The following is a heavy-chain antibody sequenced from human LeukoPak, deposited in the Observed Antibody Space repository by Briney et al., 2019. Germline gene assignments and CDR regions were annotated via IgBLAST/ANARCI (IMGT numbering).Heavy chain of an antibody. J-gene: IGHJ3*02. CDR1: GYSFTSYN. CDR3: ARVRDGYNDAYDI. D-gene: IGHD5-24*01. V-gene: IGHV1-46*01. CDR2: IKPSGGNT. Sequence: ASVKVSCKTSGYSFTSYNLHWVRQAPGQRLEWMGIIKPSGGNTNYAQKFQGRVTMTRDTSTSTVYMELSSMKSEDTAVYYCARVRDGYNDAYDIWGQGTMVTVSS.